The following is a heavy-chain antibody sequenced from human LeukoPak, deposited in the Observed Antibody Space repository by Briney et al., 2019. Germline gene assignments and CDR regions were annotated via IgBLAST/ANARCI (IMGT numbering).Heavy chain of an antibody. Sequence: RASVKVSCKASGYTFTSYGISLVRQAPGQGLEWMGWISAYNGNTNYAQKLQGRVTMTTDTSTSTAYMELRSLRSDDTAVYYCARDRDLSIRPSYYYYYGMDVWGQGTTVTVSS. CDR2: ISAYNGNT. D-gene: IGHD5-24*01. V-gene: IGHV1-18*01. CDR3: ARDRDLSIRPSYYYYYGMDV. CDR1: GYTFTSYG. J-gene: IGHJ6*02.